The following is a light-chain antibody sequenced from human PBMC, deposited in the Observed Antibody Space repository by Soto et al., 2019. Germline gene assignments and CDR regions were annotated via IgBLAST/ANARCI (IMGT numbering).Light chain of an antibody. Sequence: DIQTTQSPSTLSGSVGDRVTITCRASQTISSWLAWYQQKPGKAPKLLIYKASTLKSGVPSRFSGSGSGTEFTLTISSLQPDDFATYYCQYYNSYSEAFGQGTKVDIK. CDR1: QTISSW. V-gene: IGKV1-5*03. CDR2: KAS. CDR3: QYYNSYSEA. J-gene: IGKJ1*01.